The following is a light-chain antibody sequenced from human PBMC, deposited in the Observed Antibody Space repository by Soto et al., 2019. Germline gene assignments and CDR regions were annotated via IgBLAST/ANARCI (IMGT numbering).Light chain of an antibody. J-gene: IGLJ3*02. CDR3: QSLGTGIQV. V-gene: IGLV4-69*01. Sequence: QAVVTQSPSASASLGASVKLTCTLSSGYSTYAIAWHQQQSEKGPRFLMKINYDGTHSKGDGFFDRFSGSSSGAERHLTISSLHSEDEADYYCQSLGTGIQVFGGGTKLTVL. CDR2: INYDGTH. CDR1: SGYSTYA.